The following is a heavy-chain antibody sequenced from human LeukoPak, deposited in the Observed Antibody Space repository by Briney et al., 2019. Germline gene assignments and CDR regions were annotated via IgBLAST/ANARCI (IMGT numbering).Heavy chain of an antibody. Sequence: GGSLRLSCAASGFTFSSYAMNWVRQAPGKGLEWVSVISGSGGSTHYADSVKGRFTISRDNSKNTLYLQMNSLRADDTAVYYCANGREIFANVDYWGQGTLVTVSS. CDR1: GFTFSSYA. D-gene: IGHD3-3*01. J-gene: IGHJ4*02. CDR3: ANGREIFANVDY. CDR2: ISGSGGST. V-gene: IGHV3-23*01.